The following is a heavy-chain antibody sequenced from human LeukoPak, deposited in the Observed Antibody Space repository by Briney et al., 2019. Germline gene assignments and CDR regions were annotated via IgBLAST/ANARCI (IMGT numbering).Heavy chain of an antibody. V-gene: IGHV3-11*01. CDR2: IGGSGRDI. CDR3: AKTARAYEY. CDR1: GFTFSDSY. Sequence: PGGSLRLSCVASGFTFSDSYMSWVRQTPERGLECISYIGGSGRDIKYADSVKGRFTISRDNAKNALYLQMNSLRAVDTTVYYCAKTARAYEYWGQGTQVTVSS. D-gene: IGHD2-21*01. J-gene: IGHJ4*02.